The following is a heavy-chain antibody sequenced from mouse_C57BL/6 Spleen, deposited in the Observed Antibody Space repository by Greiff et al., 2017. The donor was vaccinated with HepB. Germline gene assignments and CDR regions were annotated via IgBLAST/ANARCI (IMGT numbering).Heavy chain of an antibody. CDR2: IYPRSGNT. CDR1: GYTFTSYG. Sequence: QVQLQQSGAELARPGASVKLSCKASGYTFTSYGISWVKQRTGQGLEWIGEIYPRSGNTYYNEKFKGKATLTADKSSSTAYMELRSLTSEDSAVYFCAKFYYSNYPYYFDYWGQGTTLTVSS. J-gene: IGHJ2*01. D-gene: IGHD2-5*01. CDR3: AKFYYSNYPYYFDY. V-gene: IGHV1-81*01.